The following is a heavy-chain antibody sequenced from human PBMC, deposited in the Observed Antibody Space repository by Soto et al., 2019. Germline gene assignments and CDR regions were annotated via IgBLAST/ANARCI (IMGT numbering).Heavy chain of an antibody. D-gene: IGHD3-10*01. CDR2: ITWSGDTT. CDR3: AKKYHYGSGTYLFYFDY. J-gene: IGHJ4*02. V-gene: IGHV3-23*01. Sequence: EVQLLESGGGLVQPGGSLRLSCAASGFTFSNYAMSWVRQAPGKGLEWVSTITWSGDTTYYADSVKGRFTISRDNSRNTLQLQMNSLRAEDTAVYSCAKKYHYGSGTYLFYFDYWGQGTLVTVSS. CDR1: GFTFSNYA.